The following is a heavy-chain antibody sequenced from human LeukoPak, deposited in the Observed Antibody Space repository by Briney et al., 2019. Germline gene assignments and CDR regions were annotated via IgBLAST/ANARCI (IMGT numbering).Heavy chain of an antibody. Sequence: PGGSLRLSCAASGFTFSSYELNWVRQAPGKGLEWVSYISDIGTTQHYADSVKGRFTISRDNANNSLYLQMNSLTAEDTAVYYCARDRSKVTAYDDALDIWGQGTMVTVSS. D-gene: IGHD2-21*02. J-gene: IGHJ3*02. CDR2: ISDIGTTQ. V-gene: IGHV3-48*03. CDR1: GFTFSSYE. CDR3: ARDRSKVTAYDDALDI.